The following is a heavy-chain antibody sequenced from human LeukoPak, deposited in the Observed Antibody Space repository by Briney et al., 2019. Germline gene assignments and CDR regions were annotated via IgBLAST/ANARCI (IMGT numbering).Heavy chain of an antibody. CDR1: GYSFTSYW. Sequence: GESLKISCKGSGYSFTSYWIGWVRPMPGKGLEWMGIIYPGDSDTRYSPSFQGQVTISADKSISTAYLQWSSLKASDTAMYYCARSITMIVVVSSAFDIWGQGTMVTVSS. V-gene: IGHV5-51*01. CDR2: IYPGDSDT. J-gene: IGHJ3*02. D-gene: IGHD3-22*01. CDR3: ARSITMIVVVSSAFDI.